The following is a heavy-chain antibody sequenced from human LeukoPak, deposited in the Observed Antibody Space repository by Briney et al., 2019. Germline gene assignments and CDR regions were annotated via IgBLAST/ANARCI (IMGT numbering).Heavy chain of an antibody. D-gene: IGHD2/OR15-2a*01. J-gene: IGHJ6*03. V-gene: IGHV4-4*07. CDR3: ARTPTEYLESWVLKEYYYINV. CDR2: IYNSGST. Sequence: SETLSLTCTVSGGSISSFYWSWIRQPAGKGLEWIGRIYNSGSTNYNPSLKSRVTMSVDKSKSQFSLKLSSVTAADTAVYYCARTPTEYLESWVLKEYYYINVWSAGTTVTVSS. CDR1: GGSISSFY.